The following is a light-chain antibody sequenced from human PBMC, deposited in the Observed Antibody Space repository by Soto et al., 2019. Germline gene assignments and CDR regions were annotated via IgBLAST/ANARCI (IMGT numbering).Light chain of an antibody. CDR1: QTVRNNY. CDR3: QQFSSYPLT. V-gene: IGKV3-20*01. CDR2: DAS. J-gene: IGKJ4*01. Sequence: VLTQSPGTLSLSPGERATLSCRASQTVRNNYLAWYQQKPGQAPRLLIYDASSRATGIPDRFSGGGSGTDFTLTISRLEPEDFTVYYCQQFSSYPLTFGGGAKVDI.